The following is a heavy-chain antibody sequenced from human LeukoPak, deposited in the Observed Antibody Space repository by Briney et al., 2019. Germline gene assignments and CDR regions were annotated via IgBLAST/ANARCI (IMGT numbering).Heavy chain of an antibody. CDR1: GSTVKSNY. CDR2: IYYSGST. J-gene: IGHJ4*02. D-gene: IGHD2-15*01. Sequence: GSPRLSCAVSGSTVKSNYMSWARQAPGKGLEWIGSIYYSGSTYYNPSLKSRVTISVDTSKNQFSLKLSSVTAADTAVYYCASLVGYCSGGSCYSGNFDYWGQGTLVTVSS. V-gene: IGHV4-39*01. CDR3: ASLVGYCSGGSCYSGNFDY.